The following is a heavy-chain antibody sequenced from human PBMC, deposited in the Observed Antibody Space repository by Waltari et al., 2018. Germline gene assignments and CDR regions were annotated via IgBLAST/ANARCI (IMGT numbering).Heavy chain of an antibody. CDR2: MHTNGNT. D-gene: IGHD6-19*01. V-gene: IGHV4-39*01. CDR1: GASVSSYS. CDR3: ARSIASAGPWGLDY. Sequence: QLQLQESGPGLVKPSETLSLSCFVSGASVSSYSWAWIRQSPGKGLEWIGTMHTNGNTYYNPSLNSRVSISVDMSKNQFSLQLTSVTAADAAVYYCARSIASAGPWGLDYWGQGTRVTVSS. J-gene: IGHJ4*02.